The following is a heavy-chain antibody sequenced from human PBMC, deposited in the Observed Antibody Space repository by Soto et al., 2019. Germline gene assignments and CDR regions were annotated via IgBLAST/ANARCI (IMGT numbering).Heavy chain of an antibody. V-gene: IGHV3-11*05. CDR2: ISSTSAYT. D-gene: IGHD6-6*01. Sequence: QVQLVESGGGLVKPGGSLRLSCAASGFTFSDYYMTWFRQAPGKGLEWIAYISSTSAYTDYASSVEGRFTISRDNAKNSLYLQMNSLRNEDTAVYYCARDPSRRSPPDYWGQGTLVTVSP. CDR1: GFTFSDYY. CDR3: ARDPSRRSPPDY. J-gene: IGHJ4*02.